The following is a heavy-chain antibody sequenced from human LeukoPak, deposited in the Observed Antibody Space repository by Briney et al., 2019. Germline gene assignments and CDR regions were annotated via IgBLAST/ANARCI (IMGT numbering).Heavy chain of an antibody. Sequence: SETLSPTCAVSGDSISSSNWWSWVRQPPGKGLEWIGEIYHSGNTNYNPSLKSRVTISVDKSKNQFSLKLSSVTAADTAVYYCARGDSGWYWYFDLWGRGTLVTVSS. CDR1: GDSISSSNW. V-gene: IGHV4-4*02. CDR3: ARGDSGWYWYFDL. J-gene: IGHJ2*01. CDR2: IYHSGNT. D-gene: IGHD6-19*01.